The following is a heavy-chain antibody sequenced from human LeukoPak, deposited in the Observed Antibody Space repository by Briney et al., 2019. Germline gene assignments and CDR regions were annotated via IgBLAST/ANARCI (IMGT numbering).Heavy chain of an antibody. CDR3: AGLITPYCGSTSCPWSNFDY. CDR1: GGSISSGGYY. Sequence: PSETLSLTCTVSGGSISSGGYYWSWIRQHPGKGLEWIGYIYYSGSTYYNPSLKSRVTISVDTSKNQFSLKLSSVTAADTAVYYCAGLITPYCGSTSCPWSNFDYWGQGTLVTVSS. V-gene: IGHV4-31*03. D-gene: IGHD2-2*01. J-gene: IGHJ4*02. CDR2: IYYSGST.